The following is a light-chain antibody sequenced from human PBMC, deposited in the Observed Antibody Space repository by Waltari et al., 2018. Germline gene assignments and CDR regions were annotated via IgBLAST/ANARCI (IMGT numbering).Light chain of an antibody. V-gene: IGLV2-14*03. CDR3: SSQSSDNVVL. J-gene: IGLJ2*01. Sequence: QSALTQPAPVSGSPGQSITISCTGTSSDVGGYNSIAWYQAHPGQPPQVIIYAVSDRPSGISERFSVAKSGNTASLTISGLQAEDEADYYCSSQSSDNVVLFGGGTKLTVL. CDR1: SSDVGGYNS. CDR2: AVS.